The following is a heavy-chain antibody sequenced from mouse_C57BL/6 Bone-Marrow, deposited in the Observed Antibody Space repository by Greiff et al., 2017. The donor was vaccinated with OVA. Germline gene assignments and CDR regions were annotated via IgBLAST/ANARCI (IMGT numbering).Heavy chain of an antibody. CDR1: GYTFTSYW. V-gene: IGHV1-64*01. Sequence: VKLQQSGAELVKPGASVKLSCKASGYTFTSYWMHWVKQRPGQGLEWIGMIHPNSGSTNYNEKFKSKATLTVDKSSSTAYMQLSSLTSEDSAVYYCARQLRLRGFAYWGQGTLVTVSA. CDR3: ARQLRLRGFAY. D-gene: IGHD3-2*02. CDR2: IHPNSGST. J-gene: IGHJ3*01.